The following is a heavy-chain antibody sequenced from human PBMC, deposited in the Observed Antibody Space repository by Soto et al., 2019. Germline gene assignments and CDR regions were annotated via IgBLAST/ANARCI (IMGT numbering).Heavy chain of an antibody. Sequence: GASVKVSCKASGYTFTSYDINWVRQATGQGLEWMGWMNPNSGNTGYAQKFQGRVTMTRNTSISTAYMELSSLRSEDTAVYYCARVIVAAAGNDYWGQGTLVTVSS. D-gene: IGHD6-13*01. CDR1: GYTFTSYD. J-gene: IGHJ4*02. CDR3: ARVIVAAAGNDY. V-gene: IGHV1-8*01. CDR2: MNPNSGNT.